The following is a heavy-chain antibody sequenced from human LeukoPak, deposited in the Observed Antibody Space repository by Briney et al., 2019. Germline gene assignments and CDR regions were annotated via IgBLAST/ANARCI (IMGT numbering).Heavy chain of an antibody. V-gene: IGHV4-39*02. CDR1: LDSLTRSIYY. J-gene: IGHJ2*01. CDR3: ARLGRLAMATWYFDL. CDR2: IYFGGST. Sequence: ETLCLSPTLSLDSLTRSIYYSGWVRLPPGKGLEWLGSIYFGGSTYYNPSLKTGATIPVDTSKNHCSLKLTSVTAADTPVYYCARLGRLAMATWYFDLWGRGTLVTVSS. D-gene: IGHD5-24*01.